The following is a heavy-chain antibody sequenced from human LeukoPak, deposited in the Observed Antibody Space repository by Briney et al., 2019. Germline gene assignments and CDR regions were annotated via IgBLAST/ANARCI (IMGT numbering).Heavy chain of an antibody. CDR2: IYYSGST. CDR3: ARDSAVITMVRGVPKPYYYMDV. CDR1: GGSISSSSYY. V-gene: IGHV4-39*07. J-gene: IGHJ6*03. D-gene: IGHD3-10*01. Sequence: PSETLSLTCTVSGGSISSSSYYWGWIRQPPGKGLEWIGSIYYSGSTYYNPSLKSRVTISVDTSKNQFSLKLSSVTAADTAVYYCARDSAVITMVRGVPKPYYYMDVWGKGTTVTVSS.